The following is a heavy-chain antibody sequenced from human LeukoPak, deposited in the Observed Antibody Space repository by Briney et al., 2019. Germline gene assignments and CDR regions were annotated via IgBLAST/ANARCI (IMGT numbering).Heavy chain of an antibody. Sequence: SQTLSLTCAISGDSVSSNSAAWNWIRQSPSRGLEWLGRTYYRYKWYNDYAVSVKSRITINPDTSKNHVSLQLNSVTPEDTAVYYCARDITPPGIAVAGSGPNFDYWGQGTLVTVSS. D-gene: IGHD6-19*01. CDR1: GDSVSSNSAA. J-gene: IGHJ4*02. CDR3: ARDITPPGIAVAGSGPNFDY. V-gene: IGHV6-1*01. CDR2: TYYRYKWYN.